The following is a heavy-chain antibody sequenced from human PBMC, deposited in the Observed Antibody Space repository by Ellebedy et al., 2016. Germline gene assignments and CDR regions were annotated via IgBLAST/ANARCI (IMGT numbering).Heavy chain of an antibody. Sequence: GESLKISCAASGFTFSSYAMHRVRQAPGKGLEWVAVISYDGSNKYYADSVKGRFTISRDNSKSTLFLQMNSLRAEDTAMYYCVSEPQAGSNGYYYLQYLFDDWGQGTLVTVSS. CDR3: VSEPQAGSNGYYYLQYLFDD. V-gene: IGHV3-30-3*01. D-gene: IGHD3-22*01. CDR2: ISYDGSNK. J-gene: IGHJ4*02. CDR1: GFTFSSYA.